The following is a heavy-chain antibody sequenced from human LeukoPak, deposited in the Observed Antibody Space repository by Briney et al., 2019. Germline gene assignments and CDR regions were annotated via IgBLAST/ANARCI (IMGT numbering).Heavy chain of an antibody. Sequence: SETLSLACTVSGDSISSHYWSWIRQPPGKGLEWIGYMYYSGSTNYNPSLKSRVTISVDTSKNQFSLKLSSVTAADTAVYYCARGEYYYDSSGYHNWFDPWGQGTLVTVSS. CDR1: GDSISSHY. D-gene: IGHD3-22*01. V-gene: IGHV4-59*08. CDR2: MYYSGST. CDR3: ARGEYYYDSSGYHNWFDP. J-gene: IGHJ5*02.